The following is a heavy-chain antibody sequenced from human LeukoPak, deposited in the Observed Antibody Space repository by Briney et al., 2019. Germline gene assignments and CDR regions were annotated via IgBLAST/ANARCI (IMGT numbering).Heavy chain of an antibody. J-gene: IGHJ2*01. CDR2: IYYSGST. D-gene: IGHD2-21*01. Sequence: SATLSLTCTVSGDPINSYYWSWIRQPPGKGLEWIGHIYYSGSTNYNPSLKSRVTISIDTFKNQFSLKLSSVTAADTAVYYCARTAYARFFDLWGRGTLVTVSS. V-gene: IGHV4-59*01. CDR3: ARTAYARFFDL. CDR1: GDPINSYY.